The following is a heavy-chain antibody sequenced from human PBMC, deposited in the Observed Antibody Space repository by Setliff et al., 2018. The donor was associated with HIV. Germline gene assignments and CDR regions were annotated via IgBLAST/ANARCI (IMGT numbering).Heavy chain of an antibody. V-gene: IGHV2-70*11. D-gene: IGHD3-22*01. CDR2: IDWDDDK. CDR1: GFSLSTSGMC. J-gene: IGHJ4*02. Sequence: SGPTLVNPTQTLTLTCTFSGFSLSTSGMCVHWIRQPPGKALEWLARIDWDDDKYYSTSLKTRLTISKDTSKNQVVLIMTNMNPVDTATYYCTRRSTGGYYDYWGQGTLVTVSS. CDR3: TRRSTGGYYDY.